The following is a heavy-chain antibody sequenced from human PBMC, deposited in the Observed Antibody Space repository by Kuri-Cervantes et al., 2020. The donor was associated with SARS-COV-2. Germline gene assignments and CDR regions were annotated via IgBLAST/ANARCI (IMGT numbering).Heavy chain of an antibody. J-gene: IGHJ6*02. V-gene: IGHV3-23*01. CDR1: GFTFSSYA. CDR3: AKDYSSSWYNLPPGNVYYYYYGMDV. D-gene: IGHD6-13*01. Sequence: GESLKISCAASGFTFSSYAMSWVRQAPGKGLEWVSAISGSGGSTYYADSVKGRFTISRDNSKNTLYLQMNSLRAEDTAVYYCAKDYSSSWYNLPPGNVYYYYYGMDVWGQGTTVTVSS. CDR2: ISGSGGST.